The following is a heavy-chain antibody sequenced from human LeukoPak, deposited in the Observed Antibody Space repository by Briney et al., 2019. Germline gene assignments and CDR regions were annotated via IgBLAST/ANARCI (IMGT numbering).Heavy chain of an antibody. CDR2: ISSSSSYI. V-gene: IGHV3-21*01. CDR3: ARMSQGRLGYSSAHSDY. D-gene: IGHD6-25*01. Sequence: GGPLRLSCAASGFTFSSYSMNWVRQAPGKGLQWVSSISSSSSYIYYADSVKGRFTISRDNAKNSLYLQMNSLRAEDTAVYYCARMSQGRLGYSSAHSDYWGQGTLVTVSS. J-gene: IGHJ4*02. CDR1: GFTFSSYS.